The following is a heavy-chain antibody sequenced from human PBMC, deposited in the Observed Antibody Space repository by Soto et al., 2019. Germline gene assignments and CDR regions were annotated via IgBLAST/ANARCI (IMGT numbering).Heavy chain of an antibody. CDR3: AKNGYGSDVLWWFGP. Sequence: EVQLLESGGGLVQPGGSLTLSCAASGFSFSSYAMSWVRQAPGKGLDWVSALSGSSDNTYYADSVKGRFTISRDNSKNTLYLQMNSLRAEDTAVYYCAKNGYGSDVLWWFGPWGQGTQVTVSS. J-gene: IGHJ5*02. D-gene: IGHD5-12*01. CDR1: GFSFSSYA. CDR2: LSGSSDNT. V-gene: IGHV3-23*01.